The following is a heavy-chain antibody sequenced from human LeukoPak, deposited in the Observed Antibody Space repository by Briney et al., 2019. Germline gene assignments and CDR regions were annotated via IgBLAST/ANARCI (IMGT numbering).Heavy chain of an antibody. CDR2: ISSSSSYI. V-gene: IGHV3-21*01. J-gene: IGHJ6*02. D-gene: IGHD6-19*01. CDR1: GFTFRTYW. Sequence: PGGSLRLSCAASGFTFRTYWMSWVRQAPGKGLEWVSSISSSSSYIYYADSVKGRFTISRDNAKNSLYLQMNSLRAEDTAVYYCARDLEVAVAGTWGTYYYYGMDVWGQGTTVTVSS. CDR3: ARDLEVAVAGTWGTYYYYGMDV.